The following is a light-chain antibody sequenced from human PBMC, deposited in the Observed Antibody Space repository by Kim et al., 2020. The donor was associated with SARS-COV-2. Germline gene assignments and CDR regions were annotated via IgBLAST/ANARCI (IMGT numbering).Light chain of an antibody. CDR2: EDN. CDR3: YSTDSSGNHRV. J-gene: IGLJ3*02. CDR1: ALPKKY. V-gene: IGLV3-10*01. Sequence: SSELTQPPSVSVSPGQTARITCSGDALPKKYAYWYQQKSGQAPVMVIYEDNKRPSGIPERVSGSSSGTMATLTISGAQVEDEADYYCYSTDSSGNHRVFGGGTQLTVL.